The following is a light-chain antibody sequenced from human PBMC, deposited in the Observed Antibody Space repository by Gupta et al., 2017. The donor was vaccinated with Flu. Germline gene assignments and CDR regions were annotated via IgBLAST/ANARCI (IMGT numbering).Light chain of an antibody. V-gene: IGLV2-14*01. CDR1: NSDVGGFNF. CDR3: TSYTSSYTLV. Sequence: QSALTQPASVSGSPRQSITISCTGTNSDVGGFNFVSWYQRPPGKAPKLIIYEVTNSSSGVPNRFSASKSSTTAFTTVSGLQAEDAADYYCTSYTSSYTLVFGGGTKVTVL. CDR2: EVT. J-gene: IGLJ3*02.